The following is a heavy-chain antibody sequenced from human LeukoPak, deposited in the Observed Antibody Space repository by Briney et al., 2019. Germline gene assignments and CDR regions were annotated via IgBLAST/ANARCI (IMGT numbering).Heavy chain of an antibody. D-gene: IGHD4-17*01. Sequence: PSETLSLTCTVSGGSISSYYWSWIRQPPGKGLEWIGYIYYSGSTNYNPSLKSRVTISVDTSKNQFSLKLSSVTAADTAVYYCAREDGDYPHAFDIWSQGTMVTVSS. CDR3: AREDGDYPHAFDI. J-gene: IGHJ3*02. CDR1: GGSISSYY. V-gene: IGHV4-59*01. CDR2: IYYSGST.